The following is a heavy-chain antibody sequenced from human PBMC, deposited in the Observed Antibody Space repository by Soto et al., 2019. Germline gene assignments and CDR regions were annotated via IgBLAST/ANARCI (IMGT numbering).Heavy chain of an antibody. V-gene: IGHV1-69*06. J-gene: IGHJ4*02. D-gene: IGHD3-10*01. Sequence: QAHLAQSGAEVKKPGSSVTVSCKASGGTFNSYGISWVRQAPGQGLDWMGVIIPLYGTVNYAQKFQGRVSIPADKSTSTAYMDLNSLRSDDTAVYYCARVRVIRGVIPSHFGLWGQGTQVPVSS. CDR2: IIPLYGTV. CDR1: GGTFNSYG. CDR3: ARVRVIRGVIPSHFGL.